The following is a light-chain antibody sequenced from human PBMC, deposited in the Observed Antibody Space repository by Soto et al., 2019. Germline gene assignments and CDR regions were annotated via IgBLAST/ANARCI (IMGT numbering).Light chain of an antibody. CDR2: GAS. CDR1: QSVSSN. CDR3: QQYNNWST. Sequence: EIVMTQSPATLSVSPGERATLSCRASQSVSSNLAWYQQKPGQAPRLLIYGASTRATGIPARFSGSGSGTEFTITISSLQSEDFAVYYCQQYNNWSTFGGGTKVEIK. V-gene: IGKV3-15*01. J-gene: IGKJ4*01.